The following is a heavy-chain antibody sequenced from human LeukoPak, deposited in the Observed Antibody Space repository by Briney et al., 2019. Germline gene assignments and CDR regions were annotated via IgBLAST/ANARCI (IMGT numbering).Heavy chain of an antibody. D-gene: IGHD6-6*01. J-gene: IGHJ6*02. CDR3: ASVRIAARRYYYYYGMDV. CDR1: GYTFTSYD. CDR2: MNPNSGNT. V-gene: IGHV1-8*01. Sequence: ASVKVSCKASGYTFTSYDINWVGQATGQGLEWMGWMNPNSGNTGYAQKFQGRVTMTRNTSISTAYMELSSLRSEDTAVYYCASVRIAARRYYYYYGMDVWGQGTTVTVSS.